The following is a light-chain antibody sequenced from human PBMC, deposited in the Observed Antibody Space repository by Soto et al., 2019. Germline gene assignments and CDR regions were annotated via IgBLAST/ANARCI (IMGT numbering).Light chain of an antibody. CDR1: QNVLSNY. Sequence: IVLTQSPGTRSLSAGERATLSCWASQNVLSNYLAWYQQKPGQAPRLIIYGASTRATGIPDRFGGSGSGTDFTLTISRLEHEDFAVYDCQQRSNWTPTFCQGTKVDIK. CDR3: QQRSNWTPT. J-gene: IGKJ1*01. CDR2: GAS. V-gene: IGKV3D-20*02.